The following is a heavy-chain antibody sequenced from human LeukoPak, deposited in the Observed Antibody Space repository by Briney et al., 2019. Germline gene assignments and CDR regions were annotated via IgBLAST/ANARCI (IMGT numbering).Heavy chain of an antibody. CDR1: GYTFTNFG. Sequence: ASVKVSCKASGYTFTNFGISWVRQAPGQGLEWMGWISTYNGNTNYAQKLQGRVTMTTDTSTTTAYMELRSLRSEDTAVYYCAGITIFGVVMKKYYFDYWGQGTLVTVSS. J-gene: IGHJ4*02. CDR3: AGITIFGVVMKKYYFDY. D-gene: IGHD3-3*01. V-gene: IGHV1-18*01. CDR2: ISTYNGNT.